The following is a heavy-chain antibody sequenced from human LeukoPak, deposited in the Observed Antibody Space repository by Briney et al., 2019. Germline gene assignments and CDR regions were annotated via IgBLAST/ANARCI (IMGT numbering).Heavy chain of an antibody. CDR3: AKGALDIYYYDSSGIF. Sequence: PGGSLRLSCAASGFTFSSYGMHWVRQAPGKGLEWVAVISYDGSNKYYADSVKGRFTISRDNSKNTLYLQMNSLRAEDTAVYYCAKGALDIYYYDSSGIFWVQGTLVTVSS. V-gene: IGHV3-30*18. D-gene: IGHD3-22*01. CDR2: ISYDGSNK. CDR1: GFTFSSYG. J-gene: IGHJ4*02.